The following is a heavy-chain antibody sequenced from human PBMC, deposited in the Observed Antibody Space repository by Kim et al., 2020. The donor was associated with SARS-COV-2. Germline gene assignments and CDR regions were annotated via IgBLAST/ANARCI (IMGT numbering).Heavy chain of an antibody. CDR3: ARGPDYGYFSYCDY. J-gene: IGHJ4*02. D-gene: IGHD3-10*01. CDR1: GFTFSSYS. V-gene: IGHV3-21*01. CDR2: ICSSRSYI. Sequence: GGSLRLSCAASGFTFSSYSMHWVRQAPGKGLEWVSFICSSRSYIYYADSVKGRFTISRDNAKNTLYLQMNSLRADDTAVYYCARGPDYGYFSYCDYWGQGTLVTVSS.